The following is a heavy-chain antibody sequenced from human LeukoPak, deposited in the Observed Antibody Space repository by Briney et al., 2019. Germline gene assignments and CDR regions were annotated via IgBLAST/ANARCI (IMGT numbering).Heavy chain of an antibody. CDR3: STYRWQYDSSGYDY. J-gene: IGHJ4*02. CDR2: FKSNADGGTT. Sequence: GGSWNLPCAASGFLFIKPWLGGFGRATGRGLDWLGRFKSNADGGTTDYAAPVQGRITISRDDSQNTLYLQLDSLKAEDTAVYYCSTYRWQYDSSGYDYWGQGTLVAVSS. V-gene: IGHV3-15*01. D-gene: IGHD3-22*01. CDR1: GFLFIKPW.